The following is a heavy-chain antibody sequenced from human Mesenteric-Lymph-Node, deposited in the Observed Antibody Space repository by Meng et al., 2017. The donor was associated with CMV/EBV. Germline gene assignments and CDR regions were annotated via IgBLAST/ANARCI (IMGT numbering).Heavy chain of an antibody. Sequence: GGSLRLSCAASGFTVSSNYMSWVRQAPGKGLEWVAVISYDGSNKYYADSVKGRFTISRDNSKNTLYLQMNSLRAEDTAVYYCAKDKRGFGYWGQGTLVTVSS. J-gene: IGHJ4*02. CDR3: AKDKRGFGY. D-gene: IGHD3-10*01. CDR1: GFTVSSNY. CDR2: ISYDGSNK. V-gene: IGHV3-30*18.